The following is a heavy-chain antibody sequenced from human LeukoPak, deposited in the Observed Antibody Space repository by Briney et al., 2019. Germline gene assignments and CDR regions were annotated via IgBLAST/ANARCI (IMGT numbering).Heavy chain of an antibody. CDR3: ARDAEWELPGGGTSFDI. CDR2: ISSSSSYI. J-gene: IGHJ3*02. Sequence: PGGSLRLSCAASGFTFSSYSMNWVRQAPGKGLEWVSSISSSSSYIYYADSVKGRFTISRDNAKNSLYLQMNSLRAEDTAVYYCARDAEWELPGGGTSFDIWGQGTMVTVSS. V-gene: IGHV3-21*01. CDR1: GFTFSSYS. D-gene: IGHD1-26*01.